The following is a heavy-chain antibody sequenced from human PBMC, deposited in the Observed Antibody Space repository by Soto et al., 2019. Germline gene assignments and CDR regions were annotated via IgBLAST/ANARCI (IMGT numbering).Heavy chain of an antibody. V-gene: IGHV3-7*01. CDR2: IKQDGSEK. CDR3: AREPHDYHYVWGSDY. J-gene: IGHJ4*02. Sequence: EVQLVESGGGLVQPGGSLRLSCAASGFTFSSYWMSWFRQAPGKGLEWVANIKQDGSEKYYVDSVKGRFTISRDNAKNALYLQMNSLRAEDTAVYYCAREPHDYHYVWGSDYWGQGTLVTVSS. D-gene: IGHD3-16*01. CDR1: GFTFSSYW.